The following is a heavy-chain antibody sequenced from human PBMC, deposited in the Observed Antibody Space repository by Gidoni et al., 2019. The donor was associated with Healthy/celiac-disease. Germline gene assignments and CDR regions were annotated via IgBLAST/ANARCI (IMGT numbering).Heavy chain of an antibody. CDR2: IWYDGSNK. D-gene: IGHD2-21*01. CDR1: GFTFSSYG. J-gene: IGHJ4*02. Sequence: QVQLVESGGGVVQPGRSLRLSCAASGFTFSSYGMHWVRQAPGKGLEWVAVIWYDGSNKYYADSVKGRFTISRDNSKNTLYLQMNSLRAEDTAVYYCARGLLGGTTMDYWGQGTLVTVSS. V-gene: IGHV3-33*01. CDR3: ARGLLGGTTMDY.